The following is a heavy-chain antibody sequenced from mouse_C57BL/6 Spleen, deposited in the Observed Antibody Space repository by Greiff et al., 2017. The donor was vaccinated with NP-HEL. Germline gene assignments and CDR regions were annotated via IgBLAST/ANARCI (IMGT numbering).Heavy chain of an antibody. Sequence: QVQLQQSGAELVRPGTSVKMSCKASGYTFTNYWIGWAKQRPGHGLEWIGDIYPGGGYTNYNEKFKGKATLTADKSSSTAYMQFSSLTSEDSAIYYCALYGNYYAMDYWGQGTSVTVSS. CDR2: IYPGGGYT. CDR3: ALYGNYYAMDY. V-gene: IGHV1-63*01. D-gene: IGHD2-1*01. CDR1: GYTFTNYW. J-gene: IGHJ4*01.